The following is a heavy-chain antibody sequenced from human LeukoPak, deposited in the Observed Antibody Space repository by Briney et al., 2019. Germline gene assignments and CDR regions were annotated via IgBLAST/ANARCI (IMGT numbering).Heavy chain of an antibody. J-gene: IGHJ5*02. CDR1: GGSISSYY. D-gene: IGHD2-2*01. Sequence: PSETRSLTCTVSGGSISSYYWSWIRQPAGKGLEWIGRIYSSGSTNYNPSLKSRVTISVDTSKNQCSLKLSSVTAADTAVYYCARAGCSSTSCFHADWFDPWGQGTLVTVSS. CDR2: IYSSGST. CDR3: ARAGCSSTSCFHADWFDP. V-gene: IGHV4-4*07.